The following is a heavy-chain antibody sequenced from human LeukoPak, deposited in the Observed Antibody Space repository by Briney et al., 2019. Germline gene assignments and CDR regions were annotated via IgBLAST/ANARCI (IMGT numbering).Heavy chain of an antibody. CDR1: GFPFSSYW. V-gene: IGHV3-7*01. Sequence: QTGGSLRLSCVASGFPFSSYWMTWVRQAPGKGLEWVANIKQDGSKKSYVDSVKGRFTISRDNAKNSLYLQMNSLRAEDTAVYYCAREVASGDSHTFDVWGQGTLVIVSS. CDR2: IKQDGSKK. J-gene: IGHJ3*01. D-gene: IGHD2-21*01. CDR3: AREVASGDSHTFDV.